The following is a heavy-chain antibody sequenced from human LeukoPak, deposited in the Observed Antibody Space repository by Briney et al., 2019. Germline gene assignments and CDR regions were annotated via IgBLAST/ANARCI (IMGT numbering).Heavy chain of an antibody. J-gene: IGHJ4*02. V-gene: IGHV3-7*03. Sequence: GESLRLSCAASGFFLSNYWMNWVRQAPGKGLEWVANIKKDGSETYYVDSVKGRFTISRDNAKNSLYLQMNSLRAEDTAMYYCARGRYSGTTYYFDYWGQGTLVTVSS. CDR1: GFFLSNYW. D-gene: IGHD5-12*01. CDR2: IKKDGSET. CDR3: ARGRYSGTTYYFDY.